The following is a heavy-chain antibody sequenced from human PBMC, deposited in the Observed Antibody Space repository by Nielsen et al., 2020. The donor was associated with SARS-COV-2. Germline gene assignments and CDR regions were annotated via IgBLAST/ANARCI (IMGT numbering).Heavy chain of an antibody. D-gene: IGHD6-13*01. Sequence: SLKISCAASGFTFDDYAMHWVRQAPGKGLEWVSGISWNSGSIGYADSVKGRFTISRDNAKNSLHLQMNSLRAEDTALYYCAKAPNPLAAAGYYYFDYWGQGTLVTVSS. CDR3: AKAPNPLAAAGYYYFDY. CDR2: ISWNSGSI. J-gene: IGHJ4*02. V-gene: IGHV3-9*01. CDR1: GFTFDDYA.